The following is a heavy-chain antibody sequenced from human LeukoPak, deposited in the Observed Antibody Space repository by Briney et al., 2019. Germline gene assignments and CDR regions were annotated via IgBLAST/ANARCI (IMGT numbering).Heavy chain of an antibody. CDR3: AGATSGEAFDI. J-gene: IGHJ3*02. V-gene: IGHV4-59*01. Sequence: SETLSLTCTVSGGSISDYYWSWIRQPPGKGLEWIGYIYYSGSTNYTPSLKRRVTISINTSKNQFSLRLSSVTAADTAVYYCAGATSGEAFDIWGQGTRVIVSS. CDR1: GGSISDYY. D-gene: IGHD2-2*01. CDR2: IYYSGST.